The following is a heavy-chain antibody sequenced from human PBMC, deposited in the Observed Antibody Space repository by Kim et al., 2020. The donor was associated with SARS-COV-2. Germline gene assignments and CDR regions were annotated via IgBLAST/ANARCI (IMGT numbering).Heavy chain of an antibody. J-gene: IGHJ1*01. CDR3: ASGHRYCSSTSCYFHKYFQH. Sequence: SETLSLTCAVYGVSFSGYYWSWIRQPPGKGLEWIGEINHSGSTNYNPSLKSRVTISVDTSKNQFSLKLSSVTAADTAVYYCASGHRYCSSTSCYFHKYFQHWGQGTLVTVSS. CDR2: INHSGST. CDR1: GVSFSGYY. V-gene: IGHV4-34*01. D-gene: IGHD2-2*01.